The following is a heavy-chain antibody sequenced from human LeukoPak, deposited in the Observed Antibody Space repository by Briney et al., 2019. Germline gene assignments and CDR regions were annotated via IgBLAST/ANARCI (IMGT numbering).Heavy chain of an antibody. CDR1: GDSFTNYW. V-gene: IGHV5-51*01. D-gene: IGHD1-14*01. CDR2: IYPGDSDT. J-gene: IGHJ4*02. CDR3: ARGRRYFDY. Sequence: GGSLKISCKGSGDSFTNYWIGWVRQMPGKGLEWMGIIYPGDSDTTYSPSFQGQVTISADKSVSTAYLQWSSLKASDTAMYYCARGRRYFDYWGQGTLVTVSS.